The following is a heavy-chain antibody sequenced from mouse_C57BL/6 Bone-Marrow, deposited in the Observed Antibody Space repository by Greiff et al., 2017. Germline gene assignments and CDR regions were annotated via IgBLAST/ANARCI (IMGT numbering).Heavy chain of an antibody. CDR3: TRENLRYYFDY. Sequence: EVQLEESGAGLVKPGGSLKLSCAASGFTFSSYAMSWVRQTPEKRLEWVAYISSGGDYIYYADTVKGRFPISRDNAMNTLYLQMSSLKSEDTAMYYYTRENLRYYFDYWGQGTTLTVSS. J-gene: IGHJ2*01. V-gene: IGHV5-9-1*02. CDR2: ISSGGDYI. CDR1: GFTFSSYA. D-gene: IGHD2-12*01.